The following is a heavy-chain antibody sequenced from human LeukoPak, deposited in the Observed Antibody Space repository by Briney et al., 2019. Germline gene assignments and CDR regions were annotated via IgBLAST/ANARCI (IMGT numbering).Heavy chain of an antibody. CDR1: GFTFTNYA. V-gene: IGHV3-23*01. CDR3: ARTPGGGYTYGYFDY. J-gene: IGHJ4*02. Sequence: AGGSLRLSCAASGFTFTNYAMSWIRQAPGKGLEWVSAISAGGGNTDYADSVKGRFTISRDNSKNTVFLQMNSLRAEDTAVYYCARTPGGGYTYGYFDYWGQGALVTVSS. CDR2: ISAGGGNT. D-gene: IGHD5-18*01.